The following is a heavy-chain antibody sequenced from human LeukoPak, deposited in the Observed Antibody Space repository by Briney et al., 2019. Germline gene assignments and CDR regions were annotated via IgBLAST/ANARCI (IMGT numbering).Heavy chain of an antibody. D-gene: IGHD5-12*01. J-gene: IGHJ4*02. CDR2: IIPIFGTA. Sequence: SVKVSCKASGGTFSSYAISWVRQAPGQGLEWMGGIIPIFGTANYAQKFQSRVTITADESTSTAYMELPSLRSEDTAVYYCAREYSGYDSSPYFDYWGQGTLVTVSS. CDR3: AREYSGYDSSPYFDY. V-gene: IGHV1-69*13. CDR1: GGTFSSYA.